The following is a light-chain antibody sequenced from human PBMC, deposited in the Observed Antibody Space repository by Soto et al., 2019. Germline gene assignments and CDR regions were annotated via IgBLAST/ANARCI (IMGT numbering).Light chain of an antibody. J-gene: IGKJ2*01. CDR1: QSVSSSC. Sequence: EIVLTQSPGTLSLSPGERATLSCRATQSVSSSCLAWYQQKPGQAPRLLIYGASNRATGIPDRFSGSGSGTDFTITISRLEPEHVAVYYCQQYGSSPYTFGQGTKLEIK. CDR3: QQYGSSPYT. V-gene: IGKV3-20*01. CDR2: GAS.